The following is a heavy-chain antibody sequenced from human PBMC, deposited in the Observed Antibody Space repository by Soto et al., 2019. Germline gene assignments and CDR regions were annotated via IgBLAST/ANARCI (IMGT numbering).Heavy chain of an antibody. V-gene: IGHV1-18*04. D-gene: IGHD3-3*01. CDR1: GYTFTRYC. CDR2: ISAYNGNT. Sequence: GASVEVSCEASGYTFTRYCISWVLQAPGEGLEWMGWISAYNGNTNYAQKLQGRVTMTTDTSTSTAYMELRSLRSDDTAVYYCARYRFYYDFWSGYWYYFDYWGQGTLVTVSS. CDR3: ARYRFYYDFWSGYWYYFDY. J-gene: IGHJ4*02.